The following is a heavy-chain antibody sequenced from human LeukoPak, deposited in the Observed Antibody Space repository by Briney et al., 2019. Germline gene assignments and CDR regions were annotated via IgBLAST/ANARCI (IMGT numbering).Heavy chain of an antibody. CDR3: ARGFPLWELLLSAFGI. CDR2: INPNSGGT. Sequence: ASVKVSCKASGYTFTGYYMHWVRQAPGQGLEWMGWINPNSGGTNYAQKFQGRVTMTRDASISTAYMELSRLRSDDTAVYYCARGFPLWELLLSAFGIWGQGTMVTVSS. CDR1: GYTFTGYY. D-gene: IGHD1-26*01. J-gene: IGHJ3*02. V-gene: IGHV1-2*02.